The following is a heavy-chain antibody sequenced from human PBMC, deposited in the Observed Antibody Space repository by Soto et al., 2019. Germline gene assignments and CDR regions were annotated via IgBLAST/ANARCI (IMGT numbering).Heavy chain of an antibody. J-gene: IGHJ4*02. D-gene: IGHD6-6*01. V-gene: IGHV3-30-3*01. CDR3: ARVLGQYSSSSVDY. Sequence: GWSLRLSCASSVFTFISYAMHWVRQAPGKGLEWVAVISYDGSNKYYADSVKGRFTISRDNSKNTLYLQMNSLRAEDTAVYYCARVLGQYSSSSVDYWGQGTLVTVSS. CDR2: ISYDGSNK. CDR1: VFTFISYA.